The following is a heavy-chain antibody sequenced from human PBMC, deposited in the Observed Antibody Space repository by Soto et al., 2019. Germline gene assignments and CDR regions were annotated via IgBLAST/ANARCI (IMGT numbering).Heavy chain of an antibody. J-gene: IGHJ4*02. V-gene: IGHV4-4*02. CDR2: IYHSGST. D-gene: IGHD3-22*01. CDR1: GCSISSSNW. Sequence: SETLSLTCAVSGCSISSSNWWSWVRQPPGKGLEWIGEIYHSGSTNYNPSLKSRVTISVDKSKNQFSLKLSSVTAADTAVYYCATYDSSGYYHSVDYWGQGTLVTVSS. CDR3: ATYDSSGYYHSVDY.